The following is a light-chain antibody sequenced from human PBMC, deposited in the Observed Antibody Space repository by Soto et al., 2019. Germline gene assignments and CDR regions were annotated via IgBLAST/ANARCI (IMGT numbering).Light chain of an antibody. CDR3: AVWEDSLNGWV. J-gene: IGLJ3*02. Sequence: QSVLPQPPSASGTPGQRVTISCSGTSSNMGLNTVNWYQQVPGTAPKLLIYSNDQRPSGVPDRFSGSKSGTSASLAISGLQSEDEADYYCAVWEDSLNGWVFGGGTKLTVL. CDR1: SSNMGLNT. V-gene: IGLV1-44*01. CDR2: SND.